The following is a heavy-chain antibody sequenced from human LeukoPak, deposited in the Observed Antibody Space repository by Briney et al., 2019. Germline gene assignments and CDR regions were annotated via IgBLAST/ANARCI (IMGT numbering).Heavy chain of an antibody. CDR2: ISAYNGNT. V-gene: IGHV1-18*01. CDR3: ARDWGSGWYVHYYYGMDV. CDR1: GYTFTSYG. J-gene: IGHJ6*02. Sequence: ASVKVSCKASGYTFTSYGISWVRQAPGQGLEWMGWISAYNGNTNYAQNLQGRVTMTTDTSTSTAYMELRSLRSDDTAVYYCARDWGSGWYVHYYYGMDVWGQGTTVTVSS. D-gene: IGHD6-19*01.